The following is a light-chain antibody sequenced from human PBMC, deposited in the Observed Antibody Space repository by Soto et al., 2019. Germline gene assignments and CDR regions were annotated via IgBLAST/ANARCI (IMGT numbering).Light chain of an antibody. CDR1: SSDVGGFNY. Sequence: QSVLTQPPSASGSPGQSVTISCTGTSSDVGGFNYVSWYQQHPGKAPKLIIFEVIKRPSGVPDRFSGSKSGNTASLTVSGLQAEEEADYYCSSYVAGNTVVFGGGTKVTVL. CDR3: SSYVAGNTVV. V-gene: IGLV2-8*01. CDR2: EVI. J-gene: IGLJ2*01.